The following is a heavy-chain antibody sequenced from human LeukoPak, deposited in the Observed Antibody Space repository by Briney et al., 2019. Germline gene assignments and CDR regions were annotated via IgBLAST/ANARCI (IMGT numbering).Heavy chain of an antibody. CDR1: GFTFSSYA. D-gene: IGHD3-22*01. CDR3: AKGGSFYDSSGYADY. V-gene: IGHV3-23*01. Sequence: GGSLRLSCAASGFTFSSYAMSWVRQAPGKGLEWVSAISGSGSSTYYSDSVKGRFTISRDNSKNTLSLQMNSLRAEDTAVYYCAKGGSFYDSSGYADYWGQGTLVTVSS. J-gene: IGHJ4*02. CDR2: ISGSGSST.